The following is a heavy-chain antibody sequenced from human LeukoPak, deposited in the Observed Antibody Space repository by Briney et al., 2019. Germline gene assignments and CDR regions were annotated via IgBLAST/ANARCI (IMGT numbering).Heavy chain of an antibody. CDR2: IATSCGIS. CDR1: GLTVSSYA. Sequence: GGSLRLSCAASGLTVSSYAMRWVRQAAGEWMGLDSCIATSCGISSYADSVKGRFNISRDNPRNPLYMQMNRLSAEDTALYYCAIMHPYYDGSGYWVQWGQGTLVTVSS. CDR3: AIMHPYYDGSGYWVQ. D-gene: IGHD3-22*01. V-gene: IGHV3-23*01. J-gene: IGHJ4*02.